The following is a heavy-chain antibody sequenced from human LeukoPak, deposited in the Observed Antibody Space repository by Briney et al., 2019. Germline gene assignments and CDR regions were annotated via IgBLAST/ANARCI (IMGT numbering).Heavy chain of an antibody. CDR1: GGSISSYY. CDR2: IYTSGST. D-gene: IGHD3-10*01. CDR3: ARGIWFGELYAFDI. V-gene: IGHV4-4*07. J-gene: IGHJ3*02. Sequence: SETLSLTCTVSGGSISSYYWSWIRQPAGKGLEWIGRIYTSGSTNYNPSLKSRVTMSVDTSKNQFSLKLSSVTAADTAVYYCARGIWFGELYAFDIWGQGTMVTVSS.